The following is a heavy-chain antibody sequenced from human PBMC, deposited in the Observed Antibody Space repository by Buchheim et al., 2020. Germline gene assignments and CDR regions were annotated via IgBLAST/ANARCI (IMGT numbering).Heavy chain of an antibody. CDR2: IRIVGYSR. J-gene: IGHJ4*02. CDR3: AKELRPNDY. Sequence: VQLLESGGGLVQPGGSLRLSCAMSGFTFSNSGMSWVRQAPGKGLEWVSSIRIVGYSRLYAESVKGRFTVSRDDSKNSLYLQMDSLRAEDTAMYYCAKELRPNDYWGQGTL. D-gene: IGHD3-16*01. CDR1: GFTFSNSG. V-gene: IGHV3-23*01.